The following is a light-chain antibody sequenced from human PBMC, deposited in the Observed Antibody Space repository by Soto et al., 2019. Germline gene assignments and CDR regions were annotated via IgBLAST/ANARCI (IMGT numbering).Light chain of an antibody. CDR3: QQYGSSPIT. V-gene: IGKV3-20*01. CDR2: DAS. CDR1: QFVSSRS. J-gene: IGKJ5*01. Sequence: EIVLTQSPGPLSLSPGESATLLCRASQFVSSRSLAWYQQKPGQAPRPLISDASGRATGIPDRFSGSGSETDFSLTINRLEPEDFAVYFCQQYGSSPITFGQGTRLEIK.